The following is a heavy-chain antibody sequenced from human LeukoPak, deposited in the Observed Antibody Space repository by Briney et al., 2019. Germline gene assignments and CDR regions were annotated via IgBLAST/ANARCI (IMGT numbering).Heavy chain of an antibody. CDR1: GFTFRGYE. CDR2: ISTGGSTM. CDR3: ARGGGSFDFDY. Sequence: PGGSLRLFCVASGFTFRGYEMNWVRQAPGKGLEWISYISTGGSTMFYADSVKGRFTISRDNARNSLYLQMNSLRVEDTAVYYCARGGGSFDFDYWGQGTLVTVSS. V-gene: IGHV3-48*03. J-gene: IGHJ4*02. D-gene: IGHD1-26*01.